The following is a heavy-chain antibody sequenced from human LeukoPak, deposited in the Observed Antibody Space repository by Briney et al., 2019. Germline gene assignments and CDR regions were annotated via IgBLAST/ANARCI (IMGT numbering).Heavy chain of an antibody. CDR1: GGSISSSSYY. CDR2: IYYSGST. J-gene: IGHJ3*02. V-gene: IGHV4-61*05. D-gene: IGHD6-19*01. CDR3: ARSSVLSEQWLVVGGAFDI. Sequence: PSETLSLTCTVSGGSISSSSYYWGWIRQPPRKGLEWIGYIYYSGSTNYNPSLKSRVTISVDTSKNQFSLKLSSVTAADTAVYYCARSSVLSEQWLVVGGAFDIWGQGTMVTVSS.